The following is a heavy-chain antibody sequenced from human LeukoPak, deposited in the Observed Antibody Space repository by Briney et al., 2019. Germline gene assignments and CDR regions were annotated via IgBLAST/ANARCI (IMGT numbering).Heavy chain of an antibody. Sequence: LGASVKVSCKASGYGFTGYYVHWVRQAPGQGLEWMGWINPNNGGTKYAQKFQGRVTMTRDTSISTAYMELSRLRSDDTAVYYCARDFIFYEILTGYYNLYYFDQWGQGTLVTVSS. V-gene: IGHV1-2*03. CDR2: INPNNGGT. CDR3: ARDFIFYEILTGYYNLYYFDQ. J-gene: IGHJ4*02. CDR1: GYGFTGYY. D-gene: IGHD3-9*01.